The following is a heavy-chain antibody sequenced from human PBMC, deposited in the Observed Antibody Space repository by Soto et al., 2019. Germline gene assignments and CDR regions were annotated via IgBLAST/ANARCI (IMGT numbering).Heavy chain of an antibody. J-gene: IGHJ4*02. CDR2: ISGSGGST. D-gene: IGHD4-17*01. Sequence: EVQLLESGGGLVQSGGSLRLSCAASGFTFSSYAMSWVRQAPGKGLEWVSAISGSGGSTYYADSVKGRFTISRDNSKNTLYLQMNSLRAEDTAVYYCANGGPFRTVNHNWGQGTLVTVSS. CDR1: GFTFSSYA. V-gene: IGHV3-23*01. CDR3: ANGGPFRTVNHN.